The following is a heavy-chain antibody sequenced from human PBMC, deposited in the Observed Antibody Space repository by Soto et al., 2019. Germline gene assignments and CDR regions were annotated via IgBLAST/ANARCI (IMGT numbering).Heavy chain of an antibody. J-gene: IGHJ6*02. CDR2: IYYSGST. CDR1: GGSISSYY. Sequence: QVQLQESGPGLVKPSETLSLTCTVSGGSISSYYWSWIRQPPGKGLEWIGYIYYSGSTNYNPSLKRRVTISVDTSKNQFSLKLSSVTAADTAVYYCARVVMGCSGGSCYSKYGMDVWGQGTTVTVSS. V-gene: IGHV4-59*01. CDR3: ARVVMGCSGGSCYSKYGMDV. D-gene: IGHD2-15*01.